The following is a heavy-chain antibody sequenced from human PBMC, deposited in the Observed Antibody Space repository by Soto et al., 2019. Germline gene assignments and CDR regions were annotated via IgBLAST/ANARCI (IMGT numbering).Heavy chain of an antibody. CDR1: GYTFSSYG. CDR3: ARVLEDSSGAFDI. V-gene: IGHV1-18*01. Sequence: ASVKVSCKASGYTFSSYGIIWVRQAPGQGLGWMGWSSAYNGNTNYAQKVQGRGTMTTDTSTSTAYMELRSLRSDDTAVYYCARVLEDSSGAFDIWGQGTMVTVS. D-gene: IGHD6-25*01. J-gene: IGHJ3*02. CDR2: SSAYNGNT.